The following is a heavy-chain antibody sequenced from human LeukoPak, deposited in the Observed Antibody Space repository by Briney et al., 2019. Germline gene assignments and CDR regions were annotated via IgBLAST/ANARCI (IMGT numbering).Heavy chain of an antibody. CDR1: GFTFSDYY. D-gene: IGHD6-19*01. J-gene: IGHJ4*02. V-gene: IGHV3-11*01. Sequence: GGSLRLSCAASGFTFSDYYMSWIRQTPGKGLEWTSYISGSGRTIYHEDSVKGRFTISRDNAKNSLYLQMNSLRAEDTAVYYCARTHGGIAVTGLTDYWGQGILVTVSS. CDR2: ISGSGRTI. CDR3: ARTHGGIAVTGLTDY.